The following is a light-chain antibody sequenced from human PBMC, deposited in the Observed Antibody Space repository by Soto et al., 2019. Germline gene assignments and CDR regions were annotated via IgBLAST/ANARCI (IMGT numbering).Light chain of an antibody. CDR3: QQYGNSPIT. V-gene: IGKV3-20*01. CDR2: GAS. CDR1: QSVSSSY. J-gene: IGKJ5*01. Sequence: EIVLTQSPGTLSLSPGERATLSCSASQSVSSSYLAWYQRKPGQAPRLLIYGASTRATGIPDRFSGSGSGTDFTLTISRLEPEDFAVYYCQQYGNSPITFGQGTRLEI.